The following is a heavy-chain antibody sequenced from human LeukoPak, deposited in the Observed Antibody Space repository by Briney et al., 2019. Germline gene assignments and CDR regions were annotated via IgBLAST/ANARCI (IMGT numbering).Heavy chain of an antibody. D-gene: IGHD3-22*01. V-gene: IGHV3-74*01. CDR1: GFTFSRYW. J-gene: IGHJ1*01. CDR2: INSDGSSS. Sequence: GGSLRLSCAASGFTFSRYWMHWVRQAPGKGLVWVSRINSDGSSSTYADSVKGRFTISRDNAKNTLYLQMSSLTTEDTAVYYCASSTGSFTGDFQHWGQGTLVTVSS. CDR3: ASSTGSFTGDFQH.